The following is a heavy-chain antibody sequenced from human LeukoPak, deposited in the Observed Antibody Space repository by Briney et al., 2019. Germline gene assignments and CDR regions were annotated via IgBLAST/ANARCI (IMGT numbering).Heavy chain of an antibody. CDR3: AKDRAQQWLPPGYFDY. V-gene: IGHV3-7*01. Sequence: GGSLELSCAASGFSFSTYRMSWVRQAPGKGLEWVADIKEDGSEKFYGDSVKGRFTISRDNAKNSLYLQMNSLRAEDTAVYYCAKDRAQQWLPPGYFDYWGQGTLVTVSS. D-gene: IGHD6-19*01. CDR1: GFSFSTYR. CDR2: IKEDGSEK. J-gene: IGHJ4*02.